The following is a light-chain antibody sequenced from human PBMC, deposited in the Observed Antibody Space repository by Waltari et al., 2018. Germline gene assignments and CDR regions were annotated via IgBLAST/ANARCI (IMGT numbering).Light chain of an antibody. CDR3: ASWDDSLGGVI. CDR1: RYNIGNRY. V-gene: IGLV1-47*01. Sequence: QSVLSQPPSASGTPGQRVTLSCSGNRYNIGNRYVYGYSQLPGMAPKLLIYKNSQRPSGVPDRISGSKSGTSASLAISGLRSEDEADYYCASWDDSLGGVIFGGGTKVTVL. CDR2: KNS. J-gene: IGLJ2*01.